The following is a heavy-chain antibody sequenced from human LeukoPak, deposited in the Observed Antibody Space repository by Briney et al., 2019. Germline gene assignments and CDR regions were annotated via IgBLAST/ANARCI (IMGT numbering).Heavy chain of an antibody. CDR3: ARPLMPIVVVNRDDAFDI. Sequence: PSQTLSLTCTVSGGSISSGSYYWSWIRQPAGKGLEWIGRIYTSGSTNYNPSLKSRVTISVDTSKNQFSLKLSSVTAADTAVYYCARPLMPIVVVNRDDAFDIWGQGTMVTVSS. D-gene: IGHD3-22*01. CDR2: IYTSGST. CDR1: GGSISSGSYY. J-gene: IGHJ3*02. V-gene: IGHV4-61*02.